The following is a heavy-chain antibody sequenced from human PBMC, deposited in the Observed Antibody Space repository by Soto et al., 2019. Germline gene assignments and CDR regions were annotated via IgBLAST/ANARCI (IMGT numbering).Heavy chain of an antibody. J-gene: IGHJ4*02. Sequence: ASVKVSCKASGYSFNSYFIHWVRRAPGQGLEWVGIINPSSDTTNYAQRFQGRVTMTRDTSTSTVYMDLSSLRSEDTAVYYCAREIAVGRRALDYPAQRTPVPVSS. CDR3: AREIAVGRRALDY. CDR1: GYSFNSYF. V-gene: IGHV1-46*02. CDR2: INPSSDTT.